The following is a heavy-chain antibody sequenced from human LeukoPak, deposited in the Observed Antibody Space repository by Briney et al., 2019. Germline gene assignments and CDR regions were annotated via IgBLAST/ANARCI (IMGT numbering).Heavy chain of an antibody. CDR2: IYHSGST. D-gene: IGHD5-18*01. CDR1: GYSISSGYY. CDR3: ARLRRGYSYGPDY. Sequence: PSETLSLTCAVSGYSISSGYYWGWIRQPPGRGLEWIGSIYHSGSTYYNPSLKSRVTISVDTSKNQFSLKLSSVTAADTAVYYCARLRRGYSYGPDYWGQGTLVTVSS. V-gene: IGHV4-38-2*01. J-gene: IGHJ4*02.